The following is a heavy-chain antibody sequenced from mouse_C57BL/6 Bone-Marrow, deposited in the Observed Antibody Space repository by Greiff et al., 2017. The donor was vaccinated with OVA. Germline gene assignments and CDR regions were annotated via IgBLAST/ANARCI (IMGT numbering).Heavy chain of an antibody. D-gene: IGHD1-1*01. CDR2: INPNNGGT. CDR1: GYTFTDYY. J-gene: IGHJ4*01. CDR3: ARLYGDY. V-gene: IGHV1-26*01. Sequence: EVQLQQSGPELVKPGASVKISCKASGYTFTDYYMNWVKQSHGKSLEWIGDINPNNGGTSYNQKFKGKATLTVDKSSSTAYMELRSLTSEDSAVYYCARLYGDYWGQGTSVTVSS.